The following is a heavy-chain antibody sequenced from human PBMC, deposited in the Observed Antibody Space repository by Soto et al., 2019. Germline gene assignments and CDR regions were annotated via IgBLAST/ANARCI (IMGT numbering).Heavy chain of an antibody. CDR1: GFTFSSHN. D-gene: IGHD6-19*01. V-gene: IGHV3-48*02. J-gene: IGHJ4*02. Sequence: EVQLVESGGGLVQPGGSLRLSCTASGFTFSSHNMNWVRQAPGKGLEWVSYISSSSSAIYYADSVRGRFTISRDNAKGSRYLQMNSLRDDDTAVYYCARDPAVGSSGWYYFDYWGQGTLVTVSS. CDR2: ISSSSSAI. CDR3: ARDPAVGSSGWYYFDY.